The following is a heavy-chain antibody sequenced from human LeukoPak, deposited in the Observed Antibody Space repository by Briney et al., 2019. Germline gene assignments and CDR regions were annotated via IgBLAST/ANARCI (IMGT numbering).Heavy chain of an antibody. CDR3: AKDLLLVFGELSGDSDY. V-gene: IGHV3-33*06. CDR1: GFTLCRYG. J-gene: IGHJ4*02. D-gene: IGHD3-10*01. CDR2: IWYDGSHK. Sequence: GGSLRLSCAASGFTLCRYGMHGVRQAPGKGLEWVAVIWYDGSHKYYADSVKGRFTISRDNSKNTLHMQMNSLRAEDTAVYSCAKDLLLVFGELSGDSDYWGQGTLVTVSS.